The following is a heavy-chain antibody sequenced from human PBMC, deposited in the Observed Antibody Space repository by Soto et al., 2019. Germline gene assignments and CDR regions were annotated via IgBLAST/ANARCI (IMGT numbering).Heavy chain of an antibody. CDR1: GYTLTELS. V-gene: IGHV1-24*01. D-gene: IGHD1-26*01. J-gene: IGHJ3*02. Sequence: SVKVSCKVSGYTLTELSMHWVRQAPGKGLEWMGGFDPEDGETIYAQKFQGRVTMTEDTSTDTAYMELSSLRSEDTAVYCCAIGYRGIWPPRNSFVISGEGTMVSVSS. CDR2: FDPEDGET. CDR3: AIGYRGIWPPRNSFVI.